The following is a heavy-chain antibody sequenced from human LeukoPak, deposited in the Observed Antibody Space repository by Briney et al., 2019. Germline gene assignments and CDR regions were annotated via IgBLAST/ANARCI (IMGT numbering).Heavy chain of an antibody. V-gene: IGHV3-23*01. J-gene: IGHJ4*02. CDR1: GXTFSSYA. Sequence: PGGSLRLSCAASGXTFSSYAMSWVRQAPGKGQEWVSAISGSGGSTYYADSVKGRFTISRDNSKNTLYLQMNSLRAEDTAVYYCASAKGSSIAARPVYWGQGTLVTVSS. D-gene: IGHD6-6*01. CDR3: ASAKGSSIAARPVY. CDR2: ISGSGGST.